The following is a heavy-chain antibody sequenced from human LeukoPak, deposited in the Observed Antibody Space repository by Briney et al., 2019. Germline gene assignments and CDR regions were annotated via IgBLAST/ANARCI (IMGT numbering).Heavy chain of an antibody. V-gene: IGHV1-3*03. CDR3: AREWSVVAHAFDI. CDR1: GYTFTSYA. Sequence: ASVKVSCKASGYTFTSYAMHWVRQAPGQRLEWMGRINAGNGNTKYSQEFQGRVTMTRDTSTSTVYMELSSLRSEDTAVYYCAREWSVVAHAFDIWGQGTMVTVSS. J-gene: IGHJ3*02. D-gene: IGHD2-2*01. CDR2: INAGNGNT.